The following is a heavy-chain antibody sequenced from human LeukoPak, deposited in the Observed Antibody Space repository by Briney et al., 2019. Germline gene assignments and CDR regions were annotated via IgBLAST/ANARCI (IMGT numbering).Heavy chain of an antibody. CDR2: INTNTGNP. CDR3: ARQYYGSGSYYAP. Sequence: EASVKVSCKASGYSFPDYAMNWVRQAPGKGLEWMGWINTNTGNPTYAQGFTGRFVFSLDTSVNTAYLQISSLKAEDTAVYYCARQYYGSGSYYAPWGQGTLVTVSS. CDR1: GYSFPDYA. J-gene: IGHJ5*02. V-gene: IGHV7-4-1*02. D-gene: IGHD3-10*01.